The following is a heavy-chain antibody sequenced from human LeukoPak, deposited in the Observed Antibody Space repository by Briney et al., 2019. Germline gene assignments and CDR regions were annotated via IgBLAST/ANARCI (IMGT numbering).Heavy chain of an antibody. CDR1: GYTLTSYY. J-gene: IGHJ5*02. CDR3: ARETGDDSSGFYDGFDP. Sequence: ASVKVSCKASGYTLTSYYMHWVRQAPGQGLEWMGIINPSGGSTSYAQKFQGRVTMTRDTSTSTVYMELSSLRSEDTAVYYCARETGDDSSGFYDGFDPWGQGTLVTVSS. V-gene: IGHV1-46*01. CDR2: INPSGGST. D-gene: IGHD6-19*01.